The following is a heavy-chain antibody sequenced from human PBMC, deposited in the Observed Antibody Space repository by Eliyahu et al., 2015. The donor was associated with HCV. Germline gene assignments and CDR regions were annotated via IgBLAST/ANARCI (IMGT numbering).Heavy chain of an antibody. D-gene: IGHD2-15*01. CDR2: ISSNGGST. CDR3: ARDPGPFSCSGGSCYSSHGMDV. J-gene: IGHJ6*02. V-gene: IGHV3-64*01. CDR1: GFTFYSYA. Sequence: EVQLVESGGGLVQPGGSLRLSCAASGFTFYSYAMHWVRQAPGKGLEYVSAISSNGGSTYYANSVKGRFSISRDNSKNTLYLQMGSLRADDMAVYYCARDPGPFSCSGGSCYSSHGMDVWGQGTTVTVSS.